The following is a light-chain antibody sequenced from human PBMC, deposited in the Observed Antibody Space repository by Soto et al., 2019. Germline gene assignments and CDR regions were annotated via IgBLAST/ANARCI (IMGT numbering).Light chain of an antibody. Sequence: QSVLTQPPSASGTPGQRVTISCSGSSSNIGSNYVYWYQQLPGTAPKLLIYRNNQRPSWVPDRFSGSKSGTSASLAISGLLYDDEADYYCAAWDDSLSGRVFGTGTKLTVL. CDR3: AAWDDSLSGRV. V-gene: IGLV1-47*01. J-gene: IGLJ1*01. CDR1: SSNIGSNY. CDR2: RNN.